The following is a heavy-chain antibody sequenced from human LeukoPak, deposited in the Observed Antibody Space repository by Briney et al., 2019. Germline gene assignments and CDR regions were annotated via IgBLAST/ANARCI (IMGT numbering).Heavy chain of an antibody. CDR1: GFTFSSYA. CDR2: IKQDGSEK. J-gene: IGHJ4*02. Sequence: GGSLRLSCAASGFTFSSYAMHWVRQAPGKGLEWVANIKQDGSEKYYVDSVKGRFTISRDNAKNSLYLQMNSLRAEDTAVYYCARSSGDYYDSSGYYSWGQGTLVTVSS. V-gene: IGHV3-7*01. D-gene: IGHD3-22*01. CDR3: ARSSGDYYDSSGYYS.